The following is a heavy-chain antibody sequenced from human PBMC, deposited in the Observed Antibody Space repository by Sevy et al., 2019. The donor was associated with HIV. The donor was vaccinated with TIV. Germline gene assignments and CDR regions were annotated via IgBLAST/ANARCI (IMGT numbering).Heavy chain of an antibody. CDR1: GGSISSSSYY. CDR2: IYYSGST. CDR3: ARQTYYETGGYPYYFDY. Sequence: SETLSLTCTVSGGSISSSSYYWGWIRQPPGKGLEWIGSIYYSGSTYYNPSLKSRVTKSVDTSKNQFSLKLSSVTAADTAVYYCARQTYYETGGYPYYFDYWGQGTLVTVSS. D-gene: IGHD3-22*01. J-gene: IGHJ4*02. V-gene: IGHV4-39*01.